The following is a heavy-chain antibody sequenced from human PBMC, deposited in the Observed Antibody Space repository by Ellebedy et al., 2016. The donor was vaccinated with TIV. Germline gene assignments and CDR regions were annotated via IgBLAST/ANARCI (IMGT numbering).Heavy chain of an antibody. J-gene: IGHJ4*02. CDR2: INLLGDTI. CDR3: VREGVHTVAGILGRRIFFRYLDY. D-gene: IGHD6-19*01. Sequence: GESLKISCTTSGFTFNTYTMHWIRQSPGKGLEWLSYINLLGDTIYYADSVKGRFTISRDNSVNSLFLQMNSLRDEDTAVYFCVREGVHTVAGILGRRIFFRYLDYWGQGTLVTVSS. CDR1: GFTFNTYT. V-gene: IGHV3-48*02.